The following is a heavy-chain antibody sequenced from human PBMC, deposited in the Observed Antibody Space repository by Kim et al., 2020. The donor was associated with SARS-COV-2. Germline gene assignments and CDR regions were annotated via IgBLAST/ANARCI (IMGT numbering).Heavy chain of an antibody. D-gene: IGHD1-26*01. CDR3: TTDQPLLDV. V-gene: IGHV3-15*01. J-gene: IGHJ6*04. CDR2: RTT. Sequence: RTTDNAEPVKGRLTISREDSKNTRYLQMNSRKTEDTAVYYCTTDQPLLDVWGKGTTVTVSS.